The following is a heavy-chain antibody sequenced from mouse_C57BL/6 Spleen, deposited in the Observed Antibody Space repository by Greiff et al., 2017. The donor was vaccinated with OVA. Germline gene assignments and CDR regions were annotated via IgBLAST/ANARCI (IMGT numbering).Heavy chain of an antibody. CDR3: ARGGYYGSSYGDWYFDV. CDR1: GYTFTSYW. CDR2: IDPSDSYT. J-gene: IGHJ1*03. V-gene: IGHV1-59*01. D-gene: IGHD1-1*01. Sequence: VKLQQPGAELVRPGTSVKLSCKASGYTFTSYWMHWVKQRPGQGLEWIGVIDPSDSYTNYNQKFKGKATLTVDTSSSTAYMQLSSLTSEDSAVYYCARGGYYGSSYGDWYFDVWGTGTTVTVSS.